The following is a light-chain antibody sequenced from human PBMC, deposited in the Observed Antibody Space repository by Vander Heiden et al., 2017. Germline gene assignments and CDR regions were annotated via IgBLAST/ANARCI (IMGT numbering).Light chain of an antibody. CDR2: DAF. CDR1: QSVSSY. J-gene: IGKJ2*01. CDR3: QQRSNWYT. V-gene: IGKV3-11*01. Sequence: EMVLTQSPATMSFSPGARATLSCRASQSVSSYLAWYQQKPGQAPRLLIYDAFNRATGIPARFSGSGSGTDFTLTISSLEPEDFAVYYCQQRSNWYTFGQGTKLEIK.